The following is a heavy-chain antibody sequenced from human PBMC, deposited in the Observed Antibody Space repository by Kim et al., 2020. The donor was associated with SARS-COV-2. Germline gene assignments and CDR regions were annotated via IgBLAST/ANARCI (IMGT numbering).Heavy chain of an antibody. Sequence: FQGRVTITADESTSTAYMELSSLRSEDTAVYYCATEERCGSGRALAWFDPWGQGTLVTVSS. CDR3: ATEERCGSGRALAWFDP. D-gene: IGHD3-10*01. V-gene: IGHV1-69*01. J-gene: IGHJ5*02.